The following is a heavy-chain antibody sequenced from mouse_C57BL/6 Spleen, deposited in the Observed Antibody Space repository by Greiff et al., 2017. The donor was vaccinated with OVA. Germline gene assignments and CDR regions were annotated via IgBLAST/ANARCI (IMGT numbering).Heavy chain of an antibody. J-gene: IGHJ1*03. CDR1: GYAFTNYL. Sequence: QVQLQQSGAELVRPGTSVKVSCKASGYAFTNYLIEWVKQRPGQGLEWIGVINPGSGGTNYNEKFKGKATLTADKSSRTAYMQLSSLTSEDSAVYFCARREDYGSSLGWYFDVWGTGTTVTVSS. D-gene: IGHD1-1*01. V-gene: IGHV1-54*01. CDR2: INPGSGGT. CDR3: ARREDYGSSLGWYFDV.